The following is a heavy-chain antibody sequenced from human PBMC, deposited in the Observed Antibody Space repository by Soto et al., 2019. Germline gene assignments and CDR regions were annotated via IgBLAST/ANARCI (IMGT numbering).Heavy chain of an antibody. J-gene: IGHJ5*02. CDR1: GFTFSSYA. CDR3: ARSIVVVVAANPRWFDP. CDR2: ISGRGGST. Sequence: GGSLRLSCAASGFTFSSYAMSWVRQAPGKGLEWVSAISGRGGSTYYADSVKGRFTISRDNSKNTLYLQMNSLRAEDTAVYYCARSIVVVVAANPRWFDPWGQGTLVTVSS. V-gene: IGHV3-23*01. D-gene: IGHD2-15*01.